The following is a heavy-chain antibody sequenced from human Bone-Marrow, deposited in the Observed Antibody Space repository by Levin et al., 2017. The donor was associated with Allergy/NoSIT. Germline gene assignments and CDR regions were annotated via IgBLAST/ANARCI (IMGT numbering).Heavy chain of an antibody. D-gene: IGHD4-23*01. CDR3: ARSLTTVIAPDGDY. CDR2: IYPGDSDT. J-gene: IGHJ4*02. Sequence: GESLKISCQGSGYNFNNYWIGWVRQMPGKGLEWMGIIYPGDSDTRYSPTFQGHITISADKSISTAYLQWSSLKASDTAMYYCARSLTTVIAPDGDYWGQGTLVTVSS. V-gene: IGHV5-51*01. CDR1: GYNFNNYW.